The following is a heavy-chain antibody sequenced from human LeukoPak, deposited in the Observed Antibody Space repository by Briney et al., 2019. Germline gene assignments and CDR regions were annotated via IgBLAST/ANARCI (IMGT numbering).Heavy chain of an antibody. Sequence: PSETLSLTCSVSGGSISSGGSSWIWIRQRPGKGLEWIGTIYHSGGTYYAPSLNNRVTISVDTPRDQFSLKLASVTAADTAVYYCASLPYGNYYFHYWGQGTLVTVSS. J-gene: IGHJ4*02. CDR3: ASLPYGNYYFHY. CDR1: GGSISSGGSS. CDR2: IYHSGGT. D-gene: IGHD1-14*01. V-gene: IGHV4-39*07.